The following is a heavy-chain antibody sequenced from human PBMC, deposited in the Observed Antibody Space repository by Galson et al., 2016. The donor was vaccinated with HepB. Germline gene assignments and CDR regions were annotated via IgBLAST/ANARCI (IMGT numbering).Heavy chain of an antibody. Sequence: SLRLSCAVSGFTFDDHAMHWVRQAPGKGLEWVSGISWNSANIGYAASVEGRFTISRDNAKNSLHLQMNSLRAEDTALYYCAKDTNLYYGSGSYPLFQNWGQGTLVTVSS. CDR2: ISWNSANI. D-gene: IGHD3-10*01. CDR3: AKDTNLYYGSGSYPLFQN. V-gene: IGHV3-9*01. J-gene: IGHJ4*02. CDR1: GFTFDDHA.